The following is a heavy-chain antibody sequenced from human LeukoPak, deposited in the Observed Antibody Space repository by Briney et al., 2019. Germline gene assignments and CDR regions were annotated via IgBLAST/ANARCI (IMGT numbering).Heavy chain of an antibody. D-gene: IGHD2-2*02. Sequence: SETLSLTCTVSGGSISSSSYYWGWIRQPPGKGLEWIGSIYYSGSTYYNPSLKSRVTISVDTSKNQFSLKLSSVTAADTAVYYCAGDRRHCSSTSCYTGLYYYYYMDVWGKGTTVTVSS. CDR2: IYYSGST. CDR3: AGDRRHCSSTSCYTGLYYYYYMDV. CDR1: GGSISSSSYY. J-gene: IGHJ6*03. V-gene: IGHV4-39*07.